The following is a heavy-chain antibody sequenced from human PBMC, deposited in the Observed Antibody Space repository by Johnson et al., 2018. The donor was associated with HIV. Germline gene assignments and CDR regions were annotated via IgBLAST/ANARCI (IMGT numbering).Heavy chain of an antibody. CDR3: ARELDNPPSRKPFRSGWDNDAFDI. CDR1: GFTFSSYG. D-gene: IGHD6-19*01. Sequence: VQLVESGGGLVQPGGSLRLSCAASGFTFSSYGIHWVRQAPGRGLEWVAFTQYAGSNKYYADSVKGRFTISRANSKNPLYLQMNSLRAEDTAVYYCARELDNPPSRKPFRSGWDNDAFDIWGQGTMVTVSS. V-gene: IGHV3-30*02. J-gene: IGHJ3*02. CDR2: TQYAGSNK.